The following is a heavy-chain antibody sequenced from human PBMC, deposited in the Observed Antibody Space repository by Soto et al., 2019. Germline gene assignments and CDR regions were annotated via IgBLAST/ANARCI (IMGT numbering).Heavy chain of an antibody. Sequence: GESLKISCKGSGYSFTSYLICWVRQMPVKGLEWMGIIYPGDSDTRYSPSFQGQVTISADKSISTAYLQWSSLKASDTAMYYCARLPLVVVVAATRRERGAFDICGQGTMLTVSS. CDR2: IYPGDSDT. CDR3: ARLPLVVVVAATRRERGAFDI. CDR1: GYSFTSYL. V-gene: IGHV5-51*01. J-gene: IGHJ3*02. D-gene: IGHD2-15*01.